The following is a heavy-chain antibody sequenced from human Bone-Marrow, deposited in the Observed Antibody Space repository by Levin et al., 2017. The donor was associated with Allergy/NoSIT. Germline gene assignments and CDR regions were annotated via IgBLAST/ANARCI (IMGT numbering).Heavy chain of an antibody. J-gene: IGHJ4*02. D-gene: IGHD4-17*01. V-gene: IGHV3-30-3*01. CDR3: ARVGYGDYLEL. Sequence: GESLKISCAGSGYKFGNYAMHWIRQAPGKGLDWVAVTSHDGGNTNYADSVKGRFTVSRDNSKSTLYLQMNGLSTDDTAVYYCARVGYGDYLELWGQGTVVIVSS. CDR2: TSHDGGNT. CDR1: GYKFGNYA.